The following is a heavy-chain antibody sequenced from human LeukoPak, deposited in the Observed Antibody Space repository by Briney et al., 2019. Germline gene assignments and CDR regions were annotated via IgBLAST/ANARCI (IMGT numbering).Heavy chain of an antibody. CDR3: VKDFHNSWTFDY. V-gene: IGHV3-30-3*02. D-gene: IGHD6-13*01. CDR2: ISYDGSNK. J-gene: IGHJ4*02. Sequence: PGGSLRLSCAASGFTFSSYAMHWVRQAPGKGLEWVAVISYDGSNKYYADSVKGRFTISRDNSKNTLYLQMNSLRAEDTAVYYCVKDFHNSWTFDYWGQGTLVTVSS. CDR1: GFTFSSYA.